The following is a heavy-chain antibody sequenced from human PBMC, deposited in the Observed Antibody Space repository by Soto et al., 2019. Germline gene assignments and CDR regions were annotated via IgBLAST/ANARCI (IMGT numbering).Heavy chain of an antibody. Sequence: QLQLQESGPGLAKPSETLSLICTVSGGSISSTSYYWGWIRQPPGKGLEWIGNIYYSGSTSYNSSXNXXVTISVAESKNQFSLKLSAVTAADTALYYCARLTVSRGFAYWGQGTLVSVSS. J-gene: IGHJ4*02. CDR3: ARLTVSRGFAY. D-gene: IGHD4-17*01. CDR2: IYYSGST. V-gene: IGHV4-39*01. CDR1: GGSISSTSYY.